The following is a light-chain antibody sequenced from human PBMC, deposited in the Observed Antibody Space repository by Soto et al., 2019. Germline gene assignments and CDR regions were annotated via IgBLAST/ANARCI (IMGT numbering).Light chain of an antibody. CDR2: DVS. V-gene: IGLV2-14*01. J-gene: IGLJ2*01. CDR1: SSDVGGYNY. CDR3: SSYTSSSNVV. Sequence: QSVLTQSASVSGSPGQSITTSFTGTSSDVGGYNYVSWYQQHPGKAPKLMIYDVSNRPSGVSNRFSGSKSGNTASRTISGLQAEDEADYYCSSYTSSSNVVFGGGTKLTVL.